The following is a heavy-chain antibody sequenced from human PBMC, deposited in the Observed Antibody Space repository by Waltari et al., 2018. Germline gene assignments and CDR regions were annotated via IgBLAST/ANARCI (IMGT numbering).Heavy chain of an antibody. D-gene: IGHD2-2*01. J-gene: IGHJ6*02. CDR2: ISSSGSTI. Sequence: EVQLVESGGGLVQPGGSLSLSCAASGFTFSSYKMNWVRQAPGKGLEWVSYISSSGSTIYYADSVKGRFTISRDNAKNSLYLQMNSLRAEDTAVYYCARVPASTGYYGMDVWGQGTTVTVSS. V-gene: IGHV3-48*03. CDR3: ARVPASTGYYGMDV. CDR1: GFTFSSYK.